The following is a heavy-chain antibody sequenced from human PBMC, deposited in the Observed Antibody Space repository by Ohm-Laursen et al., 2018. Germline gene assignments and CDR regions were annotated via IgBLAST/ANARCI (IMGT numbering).Heavy chain of an antibody. Sequence: SLRLSCTASGFTFSSYSMNWVRQAPGKGLEWVSSISSSSSYIYYADSVKGRFTISRDNSKNTLYLQVNSLRAEDTAVYYCVRLLSGSSYYYYGMDVWGQGTPVTVSS. CDR2: ISSSSSYI. CDR1: GFTFSSYS. J-gene: IGHJ6*02. V-gene: IGHV3-21*04. D-gene: IGHD1-26*01. CDR3: VRLLSGSSYYYYGMDV.